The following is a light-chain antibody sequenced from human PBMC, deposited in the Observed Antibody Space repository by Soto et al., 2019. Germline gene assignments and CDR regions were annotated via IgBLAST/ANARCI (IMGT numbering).Light chain of an antibody. CDR3: RQYGTSLGFP. CDR1: QSVSSN. V-gene: IGKV3-15*01. J-gene: IGKJ4*01. CDR2: GAS. Sequence: ETVMSQSPVTLSVSPGERATLSCRASQSVSSNLAWYQQKPGQAPRLLIYGASTRVTGIPFRFWGSGSGTDFTLTISRLEPEDFAVYYCRQYGTSLGFPVGGGTKVDIK.